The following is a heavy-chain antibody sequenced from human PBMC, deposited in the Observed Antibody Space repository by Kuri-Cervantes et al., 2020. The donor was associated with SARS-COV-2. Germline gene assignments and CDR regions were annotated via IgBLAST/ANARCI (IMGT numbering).Heavy chain of an antibody. Sequence: GASLKISCAASGFTVSSNYMSWVRQAPGKGLEWVSVIYSGGSTYYADSVKGRFTISRDNSKNTLYLKMNSLRAEDTAVYYCAREMKVSAVMGAFDIWGQGTMVTVSS. D-gene: IGHD2-8*01. CDR2: IYSGGST. V-gene: IGHV3-53*01. CDR1: GFTVSSNY. CDR3: AREMKVSAVMGAFDI. J-gene: IGHJ3*02.